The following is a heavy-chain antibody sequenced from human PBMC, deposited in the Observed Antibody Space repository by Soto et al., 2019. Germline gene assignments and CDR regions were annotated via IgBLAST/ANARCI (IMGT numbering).Heavy chain of an antibody. J-gene: IGHJ4*02. D-gene: IGHD5-18*01. CDR3: ARGYDTALAPIF. V-gene: IGHV4-34*01. Sequence: SETLSLTCAVYGGSFSSYHWSWIRQTPGKGLEWIGGINHLTTTNYNPSLKSRVIISLDTPKNQFSLKLSSVTAADTAVYYCARGYDTALAPIFWGQGIQVTVSS. CDR2: INHLTTT. CDR1: GGSFSSYH.